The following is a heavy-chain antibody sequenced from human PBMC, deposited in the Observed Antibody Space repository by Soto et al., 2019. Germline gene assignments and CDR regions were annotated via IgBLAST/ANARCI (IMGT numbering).Heavy chain of an antibody. CDR3: ARDPTNDYGDDTFDY. D-gene: IGHD4-17*01. CDR2: INPSYDRT. J-gene: IGHJ4*02. V-gene: IGHV1-69*06. CDR1: GDAFKSYA. Sequence: QVLLLQSGSEVKKAGSSVKVSCKASGDAFKSYAIHWVRQAPGQGLEYMGRINPSYDRTKYAQKFQGRLTLTADMYTSTVYMELSSLRSEDTAVYYCARDPTNDYGDDTFDYWGQGTKVIVSS.